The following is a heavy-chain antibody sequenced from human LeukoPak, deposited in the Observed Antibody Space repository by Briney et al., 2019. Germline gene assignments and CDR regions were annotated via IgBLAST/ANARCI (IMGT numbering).Heavy chain of an antibody. D-gene: IGHD4-11*01. CDR3: ARSYSNHLFGMDV. CDR1: GFTVSSYH. CDR2: MYSGGST. J-gene: IGHJ6*02. V-gene: IGHV3-66*01. Sequence: PGGSLRLSCAASGFTVSSYHMTWVRQAPGKGLEWVSVMYSGGSTYYADSVKGRVAISRDNSQNTVFLQMNSVRVEDTAVYYCARSYSNHLFGMDVWGQGTAVTVSS.